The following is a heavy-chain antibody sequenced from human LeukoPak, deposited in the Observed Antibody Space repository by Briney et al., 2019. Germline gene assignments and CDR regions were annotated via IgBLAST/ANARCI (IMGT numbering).Heavy chain of an antibody. CDR3: ARGGAYQLLFNPRWFDP. CDR1: GGSFSGYY. J-gene: IGHJ5*02. CDR2: INHSGST. V-gene: IGHV4-34*01. D-gene: IGHD2-2*01. Sequence: SETLSLTCAVYGGSFSGYYWSWIRQPPGKGLEWIGEINHSGSTNYNLSLKSRVTISVDTSKNQFSLKLSSVTAADTAVYYCARGGAYQLLFNPRWFDPWGQGTLVTVSS.